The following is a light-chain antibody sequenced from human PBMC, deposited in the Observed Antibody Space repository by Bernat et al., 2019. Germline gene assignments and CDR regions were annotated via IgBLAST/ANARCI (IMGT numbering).Light chain of an antibody. V-gene: IGLV2-23*02. J-gene: IGLJ3*02. CDR3: CSYTTSHTLV. CDR1: SGDVAHYNL. Sequence: QSALTQPASVSGSPGQSITISCTGTSGDVAHYNLVSWYQQHPAKAPKLIIYEVNKRPSGVSYRFSASKSGNTASLTISGLQAEDEADYYCCSYTTSHTLVFGGGTKLTVL. CDR2: EVN.